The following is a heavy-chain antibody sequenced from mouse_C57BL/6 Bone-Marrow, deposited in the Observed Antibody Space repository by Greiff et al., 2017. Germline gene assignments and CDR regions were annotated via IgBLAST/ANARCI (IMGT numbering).Heavy chain of an antibody. D-gene: IGHD1-1*01. Sequence: EVMLVESGGGLVKPGGSLKLSCAASGFTFSSYAMSWVRQTPEKRLEWVATISDGGSYTYYPDNVKGRFTISRDNAKHNLYLQMSHLKSEDTAMYYCARGPHYYGSSDYWGQGTTLTVSS. CDR2: ISDGGSYT. CDR1: GFTFSSYA. J-gene: IGHJ2*01. CDR3: ARGPHYYGSSDY. V-gene: IGHV5-4*03.